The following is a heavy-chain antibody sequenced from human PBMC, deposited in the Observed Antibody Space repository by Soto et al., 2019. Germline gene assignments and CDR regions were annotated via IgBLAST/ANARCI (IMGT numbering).Heavy chain of an antibody. CDR2: IIAYNGIA. V-gene: IGHV1-18*01. CDR3: ARQSLSGYDSSDF. Sequence: GASVKVSCKASGYTFTSYGISWVRQAPGQGLEWMGRIIAYNGIANYAQKLQGRVTMTTDTSTSTAYMELRSLRSDDTAVYYCARQSLSGYDSSDFWGQGTLVTVSS. CDR1: GYTFTSYG. J-gene: IGHJ4*02. D-gene: IGHD5-12*01.